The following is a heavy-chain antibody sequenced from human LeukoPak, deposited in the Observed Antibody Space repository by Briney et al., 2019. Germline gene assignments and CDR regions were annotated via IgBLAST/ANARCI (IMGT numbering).Heavy chain of an antibody. V-gene: IGHV4-59*01. Sequence: SETLSLTCTVSGGSISSYYWSWIRQPPGKGLEWIGYIYYSGSTNYNPSLKSRVTISVDTSKNQFSLKLSSVTAADTAVYYCARHMVRGVITHYYGMDVWGQGTTVTVSS. CDR1: GGSISSYY. D-gene: IGHD3-10*01. CDR2: IYYSGST. CDR3: ARHMVRGVITHYYGMDV. J-gene: IGHJ6*02.